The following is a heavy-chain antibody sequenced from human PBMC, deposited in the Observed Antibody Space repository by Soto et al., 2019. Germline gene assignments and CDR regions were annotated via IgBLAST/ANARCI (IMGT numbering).Heavy chain of an antibody. CDR1: GFTVSSNY. CDR3: SRDRGWNTGWFDP. D-gene: IGHD3-10*01. Sequence: EVQLVESGGGLIQPGGSLRLSCAASGFTVSSNYMSWVRQAPGKGLEWVSIIYSGGSTYYADSVKGRFTISRDNSKNSLYLQMNSLRDEDTAVYYCSRDRGWNTGWFDPWGQGTLVIVFS. CDR2: IYSGGST. V-gene: IGHV3-53*01. J-gene: IGHJ5*02.